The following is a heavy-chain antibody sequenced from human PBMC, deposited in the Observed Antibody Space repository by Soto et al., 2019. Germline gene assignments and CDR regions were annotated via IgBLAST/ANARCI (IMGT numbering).Heavy chain of an antibody. CDR1: GGSFSGYY. Sequence: QVQLQQWGAGLLKPSETQSLTCAVYGGSFSGYYWSWIRQPPGKGLEWIGEINHSGSTNYNPSLKSRVTISVDTSKNQFSLKLSSVTAADTAVYYCARTSKFEYWGQGTLVTVSS. V-gene: IGHV4-34*01. CDR3: ARTSKFEY. J-gene: IGHJ4*02. D-gene: IGHD6-6*01. CDR2: INHSGST.